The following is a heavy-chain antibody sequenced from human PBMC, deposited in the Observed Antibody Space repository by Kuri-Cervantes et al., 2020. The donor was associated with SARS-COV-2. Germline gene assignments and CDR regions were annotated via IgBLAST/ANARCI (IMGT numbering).Heavy chain of an antibody. V-gene: IGHV3-48*01. D-gene: IGHD3-3*01. J-gene: IGHJ4*02. CDR2: ISSSSTTI. CDR1: GFTFSSYA. Sequence: ETLSLTCAASGFTFSSYAMSWVRQAPGKGLEWISHISSSSTTIYYADSVEGRFTVSRDNARNSVYLQMDSLRAADTAVYYCARVGGNDFWSDYLDYWARESWSPSPQ. CDR3: ARVGGNDFWSDYLDY.